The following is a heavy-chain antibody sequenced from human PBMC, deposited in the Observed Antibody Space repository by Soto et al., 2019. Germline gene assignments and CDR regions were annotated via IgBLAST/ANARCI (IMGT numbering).Heavy chain of an antibody. CDR1: GYTFTGYY. CDR3: ERAGSGSYWPNYYYYMDV. Sequence: ASVKVSCKASGYTFTGYYMHWVRQAPGQGLEWMGWINPNSGGTNYAQKFQGWVTMTRDTSISTAYMELSRLRSDDTAVYYCERAGSGSYWPNYYYYMDVWGKGTTVTVSS. V-gene: IGHV1-2*04. D-gene: IGHD3-10*01. J-gene: IGHJ6*03. CDR2: INPNSGGT.